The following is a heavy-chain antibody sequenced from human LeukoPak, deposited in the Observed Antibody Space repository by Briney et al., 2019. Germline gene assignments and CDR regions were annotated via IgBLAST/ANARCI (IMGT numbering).Heavy chain of an antibody. CDR1: GGSISSYY. V-gene: IGHV4-4*07. CDR3: ASSARPSGWFDP. J-gene: IGHJ5*02. D-gene: IGHD6-6*01. CDR2: VYSSGST. Sequence: SETLSLTCTVSGGSISSYYWSWIRKPAGEGLEWIGRVYSSGSTNYNPSLKSRVTISVDTSKNQFSLKLSSVTAADTAVYYCASSARPSGWFDPWGQGTLVTVSS.